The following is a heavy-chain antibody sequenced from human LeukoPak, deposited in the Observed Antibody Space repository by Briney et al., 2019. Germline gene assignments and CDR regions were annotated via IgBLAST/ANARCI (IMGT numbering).Heavy chain of an antibody. Sequence: GGSLRLSCSASGFTFSSYAMHWVRQAPGKGLEYVSAISSNGGSTYYADSVKGRFTISRDNSKNTLYLQMSSLRAEDTAVYYCVKGLGNGCYYDSSGYHGDYWGQGTLVTVSS. V-gene: IGHV3-64D*09. CDR1: GFTFSSYA. D-gene: IGHD3-22*01. CDR2: ISSNGGST. J-gene: IGHJ4*02. CDR3: VKGLGNGCYYDSSGYHGDY.